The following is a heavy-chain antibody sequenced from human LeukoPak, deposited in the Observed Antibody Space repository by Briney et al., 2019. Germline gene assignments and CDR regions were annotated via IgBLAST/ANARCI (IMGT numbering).Heavy chain of an antibody. D-gene: IGHD6-13*01. Sequence: KDGESLKISCQGSGYSFTSYWIGWVRRMPGKGLEWMGIIYPGDSDTRYSPSFQGQVTISADKSISTAYLQWSSLKASDTAMYYCARSRSSISLYYFDYWGQGTLVTVSS. CDR2: IYPGDSDT. V-gene: IGHV5-51*01. J-gene: IGHJ4*02. CDR3: ARSRSSISLYYFDY. CDR1: GYSFTSYW.